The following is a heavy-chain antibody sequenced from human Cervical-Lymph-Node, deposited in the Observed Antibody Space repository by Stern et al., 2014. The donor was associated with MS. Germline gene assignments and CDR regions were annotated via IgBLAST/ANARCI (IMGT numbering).Heavy chain of an antibody. CDR1: GFTFDSYS. J-gene: IGHJ4*02. CDR2: INTDGSSP. D-gene: IGHD6-13*01. CDR3: SGSNWYFFDY. Sequence: EVQLVESGGGLIQPGGSLRLSCAASGFTFDSYSMHWVRQVPGKGLVWFSRINTDGSSPSYADSVKGRFTISRDNAKNMLYLEMNSLRAEDTAVYYCSGSNWYFFDYWGQGTLVTVSS. V-gene: IGHV3-74*01.